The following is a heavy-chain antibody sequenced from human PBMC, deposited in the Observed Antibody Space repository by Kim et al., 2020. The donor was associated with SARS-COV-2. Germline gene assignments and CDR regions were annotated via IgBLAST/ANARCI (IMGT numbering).Heavy chain of an antibody. CDR2: IKQDGSEK. V-gene: IGHV3-7*03. Sequence: GGSLRLSCAASGFTFSSYWMSWVRQAPGKGLEWVANIKQDGSEKYYVDSVKGRFTISRDNAKNSLYLQMNSLRAEDTAVYYCARLEGERRFYYYYGMDVWGQGTTVTVSS. J-gene: IGHJ6*02. CDR1: GFTFSSYW. D-gene: IGHD1-1*01. CDR3: ARLEGERRFYYYYGMDV.